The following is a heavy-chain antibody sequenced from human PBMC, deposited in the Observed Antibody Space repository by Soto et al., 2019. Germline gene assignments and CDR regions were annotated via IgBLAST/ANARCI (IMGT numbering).Heavy chain of an antibody. D-gene: IGHD3-9*01. CDR3: AKAGGYDILTGYRNRFDP. CDR2: ISGGGGST. Sequence: EVQLLESGGGLVQPGGSLRLSCAASGFTFTSYAMSWVRQAPGKGLEWVSGISGGGGSTYYADSVKGRFTISRDNSKNRLYLQVNGLRAEDTAVYYCAKAGGYDILTGYRNRFDPWGQGTLGTVSS. J-gene: IGHJ5*02. CDR1: GFTFTSYA. V-gene: IGHV3-23*01.